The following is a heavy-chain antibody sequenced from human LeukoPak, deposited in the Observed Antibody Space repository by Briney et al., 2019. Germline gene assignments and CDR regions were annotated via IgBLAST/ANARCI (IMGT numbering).Heavy chain of an antibody. CDR3: ARDSSSGYYYWFDP. D-gene: IGHD3-22*01. J-gene: IGHJ5*02. CDR2: ITGGGATT. CDR1: GFTFSNYA. V-gene: IGHV3-23*01. Sequence: PGGSLRLSCAASGFTFSNYAMSWVRQAPGKGLEWVSSITGGGATTYYAASVKGRFTISRDNSKNTVFLQMKSLRADDTAVYYCARDSSSGYYYWFDPWGQGTLVTVSS.